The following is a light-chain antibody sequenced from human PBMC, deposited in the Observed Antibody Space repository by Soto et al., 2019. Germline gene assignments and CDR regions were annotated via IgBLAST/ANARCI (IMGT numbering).Light chain of an antibody. CDR2: GTS. J-gene: IGKJ4*01. Sequence: ETVMTQSPATLSVSPGEGATLSCRASQSVSTNLAWYQQKPGQAPRLLIYGTSTRATGIPARFSGSGSGTEFTLTISSLQSEDFSDYYCQQYNNWPLTFGGGTRVEIK. V-gene: IGKV3-15*01. CDR3: QQYNNWPLT. CDR1: QSVSTN.